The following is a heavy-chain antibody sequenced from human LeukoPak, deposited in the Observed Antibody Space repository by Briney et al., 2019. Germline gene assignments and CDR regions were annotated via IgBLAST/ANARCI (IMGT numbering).Heavy chain of an antibody. CDR3: XRDRGYSFDY. CDR1: GFTFSSYW. V-gene: IGHV3-74*01. CDR2: INSGGST. J-gene: IGHJ4*02. Sequence: GGSLRLSCAASGFTFSSYWMHWVRQAPGKGLVWVSHINSGGSTSFADSVKGRFTISRDNTKNTLYLQMNSLRAEDTAVYYCXRDRGYSFDYWGQGTLVTVSS. D-gene: IGHD1-1*01.